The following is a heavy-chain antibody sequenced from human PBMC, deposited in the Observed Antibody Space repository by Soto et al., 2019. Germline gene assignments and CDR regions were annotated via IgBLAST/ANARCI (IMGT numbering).Heavy chain of an antibody. CDR3: AKLKRLTAAGYFDY. CDR2: ISGSGNRT. J-gene: IGHJ4*02. CDR1: GFTFKYYA. V-gene: IGHV3-23*01. D-gene: IGHD6-13*01. Sequence: EVQLLESGGGLAQPGGSLRLFCAASGFTFKYYAMTWVRQAPGKGLEWVSGISGSGNRTYYVDSVKGRFTISRDNSNNTLYLQMDGLKTEDTAVYYCAKLKRLTAAGYFDYWGQGILVSVSS.